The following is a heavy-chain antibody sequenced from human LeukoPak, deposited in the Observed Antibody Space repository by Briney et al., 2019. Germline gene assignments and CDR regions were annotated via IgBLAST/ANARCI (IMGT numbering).Heavy chain of an antibody. CDR3: ARVHVPVTPVDY. V-gene: IGHV4-39*07. D-gene: IGHD2-2*01. CDR2: IYYSGST. J-gene: IGHJ4*02. CDR1: GGSISSSSYY. Sequence: PSETLSLTCTVSGGSISSSSYYWSWIRQPPGKGLEWIGSIYYSGSTYYNPSLKSRVTISVDTSKNQFSLKLSSVTAADTAVYYCARVHVPVTPVDYWGQGTLVTVSS.